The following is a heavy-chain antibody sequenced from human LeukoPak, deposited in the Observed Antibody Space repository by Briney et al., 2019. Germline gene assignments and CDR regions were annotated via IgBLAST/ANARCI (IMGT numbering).Heavy chain of an antibody. D-gene: IGHD3-22*01. V-gene: IGHV3-53*01. CDR3: ASLSPLYYDSSGYSY. CDR2: IYSGDST. J-gene: IGHJ4*02. CDR1: GFTVRSNY. Sequence: PGGSLRLSXAASGFTVRSNYMSWVRQTPGKGLEWPSVIYSGDSTYYADSVKSRFTISRDNSKNTLYLQMNSLRAEGTAVYYCASLSPLYYDSSGYSYWGQGTLVTVSS.